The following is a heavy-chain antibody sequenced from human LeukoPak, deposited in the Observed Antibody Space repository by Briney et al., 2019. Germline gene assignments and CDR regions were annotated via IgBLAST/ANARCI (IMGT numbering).Heavy chain of an antibody. J-gene: IGHJ4*02. CDR2: IKSKTDGGTT. D-gene: IGHD3-3*01. Sequence: GGSLRLSCAASGFTFSNAWMSWVRQAPGKGLEWVGRIKSKTDGGTTDYAAPVKGRFTISRDDSKNTLYLQMNSLKTEDTAVYYCTLEYYDFWSGYYRVYWGQGTLVTVSS. CDR1: GFTFSNAW. CDR3: TLEYYDFWSGYYRVY. V-gene: IGHV3-15*01.